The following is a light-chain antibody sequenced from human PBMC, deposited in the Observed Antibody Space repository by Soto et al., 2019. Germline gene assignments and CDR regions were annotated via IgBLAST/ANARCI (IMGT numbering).Light chain of an antibody. CDR2: YDS. CDR3: QVWDISSGHVV. CDR1: NIGSKS. J-gene: IGLJ3*02. Sequence: SYELTQPPSVSVAPGKTASVACGGSNIGSKSVHWYQKKSGQAAVVVMYYDSDRPSGIPERFSGSNSGNTATLTISRVEAGDEADYYCQVWDISSGHVVFGGGTKLTVL. V-gene: IGLV3-21*01.